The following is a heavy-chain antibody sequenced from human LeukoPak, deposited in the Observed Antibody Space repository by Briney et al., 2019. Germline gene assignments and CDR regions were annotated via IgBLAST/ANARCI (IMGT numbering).Heavy chain of an antibody. Sequence: SETLSLTCAVYGGSFSGYYWSWIRQPPGKGLEWIGEINHSGSTNYNPALKSRVTISVDTSKKQFSLKLSSVTAADTAVYYGARGIAAHGGYYYYYYYMDVWGKGTTVTVSS. CDR2: INHSGST. V-gene: IGHV4-34*01. CDR3: ARGIAAHGGYYYYYYYMDV. D-gene: IGHD6-6*01. CDR1: GGSFSGYY. J-gene: IGHJ6*03.